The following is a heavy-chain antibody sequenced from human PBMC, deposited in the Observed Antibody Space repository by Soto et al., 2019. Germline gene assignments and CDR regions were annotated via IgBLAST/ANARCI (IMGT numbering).Heavy chain of an antibody. D-gene: IGHD2-2*01. CDR2: INLNDGGT. CDR3: VRDAPSHQSIFDL. V-gene: IGHV1-2*02. CDR1: EYSFGDYY. J-gene: IGHJ4*02. Sequence: ASVKVSCNTSEYSFGDYYLHWLLQAPEQGLEWMGWINLNDGGTNSPRKFQGRLTMTRDKSITTVYMELSRLRSDDTAVYFCVRDAPSHQSIFDLWGPGTLVTVSS.